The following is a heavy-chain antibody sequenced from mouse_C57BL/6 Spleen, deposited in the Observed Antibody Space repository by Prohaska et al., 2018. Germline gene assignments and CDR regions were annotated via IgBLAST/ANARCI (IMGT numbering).Heavy chain of an antibody. V-gene: IGHV1-26*01. D-gene: IGHD4-1*01. CDR1: GYTFTDYY. J-gene: IGHJ1*03. Sequence: SVKISCKASGYTFTDYYMNWVKQSHGKSLEWIGDINPNNGGTSYNQKFKGKATLTVDKSSSTAYMELRSLTSEDSAVYYCAKLGRGYFDVWGTGTTVTVSS. CDR2: INPNNGGT. CDR3: AKLGRGYFDV.